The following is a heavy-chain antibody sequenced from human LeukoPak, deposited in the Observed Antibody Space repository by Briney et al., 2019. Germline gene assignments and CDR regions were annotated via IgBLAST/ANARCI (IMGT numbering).Heavy chain of an antibody. CDR1: GFTFSSYG. CDR2: ISYDGSNK. V-gene: IGHV3-30*18. D-gene: IGHD6-13*01. Sequence: PGRSLRLSCAASGFTFSSYGMHWVRQAPGKGLEWVAVISYDGSNKYYADSVKGRFTISRDNSKNTLYLQMNSLRAEDTAVYYCAKGWEGEAAAGIFDYWGQGTLVTVSS. CDR3: AKGWEGEAAAGIFDY. J-gene: IGHJ4*02.